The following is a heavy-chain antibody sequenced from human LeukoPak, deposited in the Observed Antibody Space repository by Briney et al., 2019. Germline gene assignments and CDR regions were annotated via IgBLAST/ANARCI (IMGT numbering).Heavy chain of an antibody. Sequence: GGPLRLSCAASGFIFSTYGMHWVRQAPGKGLEWVAFIRYDGSDKYYADSVRGRFTIARDNSKNTLYLQMNSLRAEDTALYYCANGGIIPFDSWGQGTLVTVSS. J-gene: IGHJ4*02. D-gene: IGHD3-10*01. CDR3: ANGGIIPFDS. CDR1: GFIFSTYG. CDR2: IRYDGSDK. V-gene: IGHV3-30*02.